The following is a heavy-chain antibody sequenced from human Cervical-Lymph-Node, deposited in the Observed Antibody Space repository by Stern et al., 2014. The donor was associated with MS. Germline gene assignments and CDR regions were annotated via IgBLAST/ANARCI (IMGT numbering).Heavy chain of an antibody. J-gene: IGHJ4*02. D-gene: IGHD2-21*02. CDR3: AKERGDSFDFAT. CDR1: GGTFSTHE. CDR2: ISPMVGRA. Sequence: QVQLVESGAEVKKSGSSVRVSCKASGGTFSTHEISWIRQAPGQGLEWMGGISPMVGRARYAHKFQGRLKITADESTTTAHMEFSSLTSEDVAVYYCAKERGDSFDFATWGQGTLVTVSS. V-gene: IGHV1-69*01.